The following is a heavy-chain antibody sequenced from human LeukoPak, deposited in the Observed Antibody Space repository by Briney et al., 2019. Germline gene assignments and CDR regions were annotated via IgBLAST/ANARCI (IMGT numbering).Heavy chain of an antibody. V-gene: IGHV3-23*01. Sequence: GGSLRLSCAASGFTFSNYAVNWIRQAPGKGLKWVSVISGSGSSIYYTDSVKGRFTISRDNSKNTLYLQMNSLRAEDTAVYYCAMGATSWSGYSFPKIFQHWGRGTLVTVSS. CDR3: AMGATSWSGYSFPKIFQH. CDR2: ISGSGSSI. J-gene: IGHJ1*01. D-gene: IGHD3-3*01. CDR1: GFTFSNYA.